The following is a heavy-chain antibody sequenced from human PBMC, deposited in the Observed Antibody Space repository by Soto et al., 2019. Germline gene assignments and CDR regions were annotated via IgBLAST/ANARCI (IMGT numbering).Heavy chain of an antibody. CDR2: IYPGDPDI. CDR3: ARPNTFGGVMGLGRIDI. CDR1: GYSFTTFW. D-gene: IGHD3-16*01. J-gene: IGHJ3*02. Sequence: GASLKISCKGSGYSFTTFWIAWVRQMPGKGLEWMGIIYPGDPDIRYSPSFQGQVTISADKSISTAYLQWSSLKASDTAMYYCARPNTFGGVMGLGRIDIWGQGTMVTVSS. V-gene: IGHV5-51*01.